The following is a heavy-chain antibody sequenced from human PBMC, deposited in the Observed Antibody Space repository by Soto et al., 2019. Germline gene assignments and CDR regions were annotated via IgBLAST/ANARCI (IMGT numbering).Heavy chain of an antibody. CDR1: GFTFSSYG. D-gene: IGHD2-2*01. V-gene: IGHV3-33*01. Sequence: GGSLRLSCAASGFTFSSYGMHWVRQAPGKGLEWVAVIWYDGSNKYYADSVKGRFTISRDNSKNTLYLQMNSLRAEDTAVYYCARSPYQLRTPTYYGMDVWGQGTTVTVSS. CDR2: IWYDGSNK. CDR3: ARSPYQLRTPTYYGMDV. J-gene: IGHJ6*02.